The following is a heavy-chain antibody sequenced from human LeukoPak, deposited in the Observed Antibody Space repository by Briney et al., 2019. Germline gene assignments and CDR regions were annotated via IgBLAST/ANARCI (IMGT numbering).Heavy chain of an antibody. D-gene: IGHD2-15*01. CDR1: GGSFSDYY. CDR3: AIPGVAATTYSFDH. CDR2: INHSGST. J-gene: IGHJ4*02. V-gene: IGHV4-34*01. Sequence: SETLSLTCAVYGGSFSDYYWSWIRQPPGKGLEWIGEINHSGSTNYNPSLKSRVTISVDTSKNQFSLKLSSVTAADTAVYYCAIPGVAATTYSFDHWGQGTLVTVSS.